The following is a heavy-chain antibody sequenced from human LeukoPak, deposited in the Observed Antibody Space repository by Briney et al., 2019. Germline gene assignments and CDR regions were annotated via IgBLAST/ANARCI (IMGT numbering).Heavy chain of an antibody. CDR3: ARGDLFPNWFDP. V-gene: IGHV4-59*08. CDR2: IYYSGST. D-gene: IGHD2-21*01. CDR1: GGSISSYY. J-gene: IGHJ5*02. Sequence: SETLSLTCTVSGGSISSYYWSWIRQPPGKGLEWIGYIYYSGSTNYNPSLKSRVTISVDTSKNQFSLKLSSVTAADTAVYYCARGDLFPNWFDPWGQGTLVTVSS.